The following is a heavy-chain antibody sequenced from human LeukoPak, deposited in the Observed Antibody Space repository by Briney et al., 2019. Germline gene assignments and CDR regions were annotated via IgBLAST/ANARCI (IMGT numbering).Heavy chain of an antibody. D-gene: IGHD3-22*01. CDR2: INHSGST. J-gene: IGHJ3*02. Sequence: SETLSLTCAVYGGSFSGYYWSWIRQPPGKGLEWIGEINHSGSTNYNPSLKIRVTRSVDTSKNQFSLKLSSLTAADTAVYYCARPYYDSSAFDIWGQGTMVTVSS. CDR1: GGSFSGYY. CDR3: ARPYYDSSAFDI. V-gene: IGHV4-34*01.